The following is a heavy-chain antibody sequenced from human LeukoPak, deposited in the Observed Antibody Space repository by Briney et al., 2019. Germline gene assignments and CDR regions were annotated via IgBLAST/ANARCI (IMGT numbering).Heavy chain of an antibody. D-gene: IGHD3-9*01. CDR3: AKGLRYFDWLLH. CDR2: IRYDGSNK. Sequence: GGSLRLSCAPSGFTFSSYGMHWVRQAPGKGLEWVAFIRYDGSNKYYADSVKGRFTISRDNSKNTLYLQMNSLRAEDTAVYYCAKGLRYFDWLLHWGQGTLVTVSS. J-gene: IGHJ4*02. CDR1: GFTFSSYG. V-gene: IGHV3-30*02.